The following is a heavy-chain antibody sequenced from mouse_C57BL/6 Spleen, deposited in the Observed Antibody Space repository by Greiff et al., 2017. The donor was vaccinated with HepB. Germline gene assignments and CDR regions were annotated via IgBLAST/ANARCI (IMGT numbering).Heavy chain of an antibody. CDR2: IHPNSGST. J-gene: IGHJ2*01. V-gene: IGHV1-64*01. D-gene: IGHD1-1*01. Sequence: VQLQQPGAELVKPGASVKLSCKASGYTFTSYWMHWVKQRPRQGLEWIGMIHPNSGSTNYNEKFKSKATLTVDKSSSTAYMQLSSLTSEDSAVYYCAREYYGSSPFDYWGQGTTLTVSS. CDR1: GYTFTSYW. CDR3: AREYYGSSPFDY.